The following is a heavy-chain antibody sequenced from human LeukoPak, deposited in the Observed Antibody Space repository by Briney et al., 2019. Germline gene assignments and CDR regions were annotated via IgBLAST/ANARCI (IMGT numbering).Heavy chain of an antibody. CDR1: GFTFSSYW. CDR3: ARVQTNYGSGSYGVFDY. Sequence: GGSLRLSCAASGFTFSSYWMSWVRQAPGKGLEWVANIKQDGSEKYYVDSVKGRFTISRDNAKNSLYLQMNSLRAEDTAVYYCARVQTNYGSGSYGVFDYWGQGTLVTVSS. V-gene: IGHV3-7*01. J-gene: IGHJ4*02. D-gene: IGHD3-10*01. CDR2: IKQDGSEK.